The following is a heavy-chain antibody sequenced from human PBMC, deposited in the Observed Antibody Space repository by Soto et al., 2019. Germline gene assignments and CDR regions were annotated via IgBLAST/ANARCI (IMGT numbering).Heavy chain of an antibody. CDR3: ARERYYYGSGSCPNDAFDI. D-gene: IGHD3-10*01. CDR2: INHSGST. V-gene: IGHV4-34*01. Sequence: QVQLQQWGAGLLKPSETLSLTCGVYGGSFSGYYWSWIRQPPGQGMEWIGEINHSGSTNYNPSLKSRVTISVDTSKNQFSLKLSSVTAADTAVYYCARERYYYGSGSCPNDAFDIWGQGTMVTVSS. CDR1: GGSFSGYY. J-gene: IGHJ3*02.